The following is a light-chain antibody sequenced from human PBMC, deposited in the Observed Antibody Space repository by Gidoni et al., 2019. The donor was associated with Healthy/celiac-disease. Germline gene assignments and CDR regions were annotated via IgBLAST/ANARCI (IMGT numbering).Light chain of an antibody. V-gene: IGLV2-14*03. Sequence: QSALTQPASVSGSPGQSITISCTGTSSDVGGYNYVSWYQQHTGKAPKLMIYDVSNRPSGVANRLSGSKSGNTASLTISGLQAEDEADYYCSSYTSSSTPYVFGTGTKVTVL. CDR2: DVS. CDR3: SSYTSSSTPYV. J-gene: IGLJ1*01. CDR1: SSDVGGYNY.